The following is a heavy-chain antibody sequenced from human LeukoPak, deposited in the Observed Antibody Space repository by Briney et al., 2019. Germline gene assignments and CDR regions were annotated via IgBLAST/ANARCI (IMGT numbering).Heavy chain of an antibody. J-gene: IGHJ4*02. D-gene: IGHD3-16*01. V-gene: IGHV3-21*01. CDR3: ARGEVAFGGVKGY. CDR2: ISSSSSYI. CDR1: GFTFSSYS. Sequence: PGGSLRLSCAASGFTFSSYSMNWVRQAPGKGLEWVSSISSSSSYIYYADSVKGRFTISRDNAKNSLYLQMNSLRAEDTAVYYCARGEVAFGGVKGYWGQGTLVTVSS.